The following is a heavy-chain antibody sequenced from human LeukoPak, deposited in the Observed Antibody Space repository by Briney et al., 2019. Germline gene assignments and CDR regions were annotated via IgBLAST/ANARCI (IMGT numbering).Heavy chain of an antibody. CDR2: IIPILGIA. D-gene: IGHD3-9*01. J-gene: IGHJ4*02. Sequence: SVKVSCKTSGGTFSSYAISWVRQAPGQGLEWMGRIIPILGIANYAQKFQGRVTITADKSTSTAYMELSSLRSEDTAVYYCAIPDILTGFYGYWGQGTLVTVSS. CDR3: AIPDILTGFYGY. CDR1: GGTFSSYA. V-gene: IGHV1-69*04.